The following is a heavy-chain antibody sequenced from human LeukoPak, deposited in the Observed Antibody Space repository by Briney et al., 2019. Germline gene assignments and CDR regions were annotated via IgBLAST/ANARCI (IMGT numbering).Heavy chain of an antibody. Sequence: ASVKVSCKASGYTFTSYGISWVRQAPGQGLEWMGWINTNTGNPTYAQGFTGRFVFSLDTSVSTAYLQISSLKAEDTAVYYCARNNYYDGVGDFDYWGQGTLVTVSS. J-gene: IGHJ4*02. D-gene: IGHD3-22*01. CDR3: ARNNYYDGVGDFDY. CDR2: INTNTGNP. V-gene: IGHV7-4-1*02. CDR1: GYTFTSYG.